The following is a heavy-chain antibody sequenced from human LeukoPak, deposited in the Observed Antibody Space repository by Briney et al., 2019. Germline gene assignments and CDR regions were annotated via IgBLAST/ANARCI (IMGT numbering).Heavy chain of an antibody. Sequence: ASVKVSCRASGYTFTSHYFHWVRQAPGQGLEWMGIIDPSGGSTNYAHKSQGRVAMTRDTSTSTVNMDLSSLRSEDTAVYYCTSWAGEVKNGLWSGPFDYWGQGALVTVSS. J-gene: IGHJ4*02. CDR2: IDPSGGST. CDR3: TSWAGEVKNGLWSGPFDY. D-gene: IGHD3-3*01. CDR1: GYTFTSHY. V-gene: IGHV1-46*01.